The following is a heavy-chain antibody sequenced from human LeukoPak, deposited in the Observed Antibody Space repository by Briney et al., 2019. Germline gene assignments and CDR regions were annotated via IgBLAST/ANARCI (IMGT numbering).Heavy chain of an antibody. CDR2: ISSSSSYT. CDR3: AAGTAADY. V-gene: IGHV3-11*03. J-gene: IGHJ4*02. CDR1: GVPFSDFY. D-gene: IGHD6-13*01. Sequence: LGGSLRLSCVVSGVPFSDFYMNWIRQAPGKGLEWISYISSSSSYTDYAESVKGRFTISRDNAKSALYLEMNDLRVEDTAVYYCAAGTAADYWGQGTLVIVSS.